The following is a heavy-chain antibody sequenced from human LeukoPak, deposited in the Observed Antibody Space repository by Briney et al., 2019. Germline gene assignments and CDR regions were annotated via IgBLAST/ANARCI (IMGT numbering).Heavy chain of an antibody. V-gene: IGHV4-61*02. CDR1: GASISSGSNY. Sequence: PSQTLSLTCTVSGASISSGSNYWSWIRQPAGKGLEWIGRIYSSGSTNYNSSLKSRVTISVDTSKNQFSLSLSSVTAADTAVYYCARGPYVRRYDFWSGYYPDYMDVWGKGTTVTVSS. D-gene: IGHD3-3*01. CDR2: IYSSGST. J-gene: IGHJ6*03. CDR3: ARGPYVRRYDFWSGYYPDYMDV.